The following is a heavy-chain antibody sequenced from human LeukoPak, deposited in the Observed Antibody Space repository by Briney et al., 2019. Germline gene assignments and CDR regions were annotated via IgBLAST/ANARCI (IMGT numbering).Heavy chain of an antibody. CDR1: GFTFSSYS. CDR2: ISSSSSYI. Sequence: PGGSLRLSCAASGFTFSSYSMNWVRQAPGKGLEWVSSISSSSSYIYYADSVKGRFTISRDNSKNTLYLQMNSLRAEDTAVYYCAKDLVRVNSSSWYFGVDGAFDIWGQGTMVTVSS. CDR3: AKDLVRVNSSSWYFGVDGAFDI. D-gene: IGHD6-13*01. J-gene: IGHJ3*02. V-gene: IGHV3-21*01.